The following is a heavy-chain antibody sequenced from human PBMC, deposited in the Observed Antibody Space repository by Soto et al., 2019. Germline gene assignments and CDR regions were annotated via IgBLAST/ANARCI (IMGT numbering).Heavy chain of an antibody. D-gene: IGHD3-9*01. CDR3: ARPPGYISDWYYFDL. Sequence: ASVKLSCKASGYTITRYGISWVRQAPGQGFEWMGRISPKSGGTNYAQKFQGRVSMTWDTSLKTAYMELSSLMSEDTAVYYCARPPGYISDWYYFDLWGQGTQVTVSS. CDR2: ISPKSGGT. CDR1: GYTITRYG. J-gene: IGHJ4*02. V-gene: IGHV1-2*02.